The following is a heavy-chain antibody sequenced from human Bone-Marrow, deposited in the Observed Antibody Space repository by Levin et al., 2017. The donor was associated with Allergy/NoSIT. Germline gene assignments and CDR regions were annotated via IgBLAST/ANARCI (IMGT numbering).Heavy chain of an antibody. V-gene: IGHV3-74*01. Sequence: ETLSLTCAASGFTFSSYWMHWVRQAPGKGLEWVSRTNEDGSIKTYADSVKDRFSISRDNVKNTLYLHMNSLRAEDTAVYYCSRDLLGADDYWGQGTLVTVSS. CDR2: TNEDGSIK. D-gene: IGHD4/OR15-4a*01. J-gene: IGHJ4*02. CDR3: SRDLLGADDY. CDR1: GFTFSSYW.